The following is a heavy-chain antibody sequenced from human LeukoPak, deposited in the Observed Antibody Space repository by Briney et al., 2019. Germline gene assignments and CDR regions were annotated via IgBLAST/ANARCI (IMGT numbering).Heavy chain of an antibody. CDR2: INSDGSST. V-gene: IGHV3-74*01. Sequence: PGGTLRLSCAGSGFPFSSHGMNWVRQAPGKGLGWVSRINSDGSSTSYADSVKGRFTISRDNAKNTLYLQMNSLRAEDTAVYYCARDSLRKYCSGGSCYSDYWGQGTLVTVSS. CDR3: ARDSLRKYCSGGSCYSDY. CDR1: GFPFSSHG. D-gene: IGHD2-15*01. J-gene: IGHJ4*02.